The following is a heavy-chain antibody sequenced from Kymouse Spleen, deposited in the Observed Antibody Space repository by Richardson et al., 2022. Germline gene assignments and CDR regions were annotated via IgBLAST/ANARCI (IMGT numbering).Heavy chain of an antibody. J-gene: IGHJ6*02. D-gene: IGHD4-17*01. CDR2: IWYDGSNK. CDR1: GFTFSSYG. V-gene: IGHV3-33*01. Sequence: QVQLVESGGGVVQPGRSLRLSCAASGFTFSSYGMHWVRQAPGKGLEWVAVIWYDGSNKYYADSVKGRFTISRDNSKNTLYLQMNSLRAEDTAVYYCAREAGDYYYYYYYGMDVWGQGTTVTVSS. CDR3: AREAGDYYYYYYYGMDV.